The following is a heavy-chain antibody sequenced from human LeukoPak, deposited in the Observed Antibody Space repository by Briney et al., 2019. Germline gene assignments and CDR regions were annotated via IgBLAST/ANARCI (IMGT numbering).Heavy chain of an antibody. Sequence: GGSLGLSCAASGFTFNSYSMNWVRQAPGKGLEWVSYISDSSNTIYYAGSVKGRFTISRDNAKNSLYLQMNSLRAEDTAMYYCARNTPTYSTPEYWGQGTLVTVSS. CDR3: ARNTPTYSTPEY. D-gene: IGHD5-18*01. CDR2: ISDSSNTI. CDR1: GFTFNSYS. V-gene: IGHV3-48*01. J-gene: IGHJ4*02.